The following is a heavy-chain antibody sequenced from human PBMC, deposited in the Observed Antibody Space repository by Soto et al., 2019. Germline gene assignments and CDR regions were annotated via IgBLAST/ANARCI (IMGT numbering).Heavy chain of an antibody. D-gene: IGHD1-7*01. J-gene: IGHJ4*02. V-gene: IGHV4-39*01. CDR1: GGSISNSDYY. CDR3: ARQARGTTWSDFDY. Sequence: QLQLQESGPGLVKPSETLSLTCTVSGGSISNSDYYWGWIRQSPGKGLEWIGSIDYSGTNFYDPSLRSRLSMSVDTSKNQFSLRLNSVTAADTAVYYCARQARGTTWSDFDYWSQGTLVTVSS. CDR2: IDYSGTN.